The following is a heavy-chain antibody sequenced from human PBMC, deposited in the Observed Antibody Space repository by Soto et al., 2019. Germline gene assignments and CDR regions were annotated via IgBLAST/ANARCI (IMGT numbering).Heavy chain of an antibody. CDR2: ISAYNGNT. CDR1: GYTFTSYG. Sequence: GASVKVSCKASGYTFTSYGISWVRQAPGQGLEWMGWISAYNGNTNYAQKLQGRVTMTTDTSTSTAYMELRSLRSDDTAVYYCARDHFSGGKNYYPYSGMDVGGKGPTATVPS. CDR3: ARDHFSGGKNYYPYSGMDV. D-gene: IGHD6-25*01. J-gene: IGHJ6*04. V-gene: IGHV1-18*01.